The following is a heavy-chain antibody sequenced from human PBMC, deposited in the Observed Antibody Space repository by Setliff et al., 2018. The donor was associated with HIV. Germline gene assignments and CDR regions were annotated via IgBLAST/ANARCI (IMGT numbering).Heavy chain of an antibody. V-gene: IGHV3-30*18. CDR3: AKGDTATVPFYYYYGMDV. D-gene: IGHD5-18*01. J-gene: IGHJ6*02. CDR2: ISYDGSNK. CDR1: GFTFSSYG. Sequence: GGSLRLSCAASGFTFSSYGMHWVRQAPGKGLEWVAVISYDGSNKYYADSVKGRFTISRDNSKNTLYLQMNSLRAEDTAVYYCAKGDTATVPFYYYYGMDVWGQGTTVTVSS.